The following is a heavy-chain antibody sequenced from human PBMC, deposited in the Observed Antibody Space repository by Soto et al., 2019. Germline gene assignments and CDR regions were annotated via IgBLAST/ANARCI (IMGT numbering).Heavy chain of an antibody. CDR3: ARRVGATLYY. V-gene: IGHV1-69*13. CDR2: IIPIFGTA. D-gene: IGHD1-26*01. CDR1: GGTLSSYA. J-gene: IGHJ4*02. Sequence: SVKVSCKSSGGTLSSYAISWVRQAPGQGLEWMGGIIPIFGTANYAQKFQGRVTITADESTSTAYMELSSLRSEDTAVYYCARRVGATLYYWGQGTLVTVSS.